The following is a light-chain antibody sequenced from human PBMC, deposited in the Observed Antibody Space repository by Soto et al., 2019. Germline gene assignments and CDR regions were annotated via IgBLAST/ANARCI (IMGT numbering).Light chain of an antibody. J-gene: IGKJ1*01. V-gene: IGKV1-5*01. Sequence: DIQMTQSPSTLSASVGDRVTITCRASQTISNWLAWYQRKPGKAPKLLIYDVSSLESGVPSRFSGSGSGTAFTLTISSLQPDDSATYYCQQYNTFWTFGQGTKVDIK. CDR3: QQYNTFWT. CDR2: DVS. CDR1: QTISNW.